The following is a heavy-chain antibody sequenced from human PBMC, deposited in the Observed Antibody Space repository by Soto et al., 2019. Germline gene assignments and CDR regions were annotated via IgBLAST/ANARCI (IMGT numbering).Heavy chain of an antibody. D-gene: IGHD6-6*01. Sequence: SQTLSLTGAISGDGVSSNSAALDWIRQSPSRGLEWLGRTYYGSKWYNDYAVSVKSRITINPDTSKNQFSLQLNSVTPEDTAVYYCARDNQTAGAAQYYFDYWGQGTLVTVSS. CDR1: GDGVSSNSAA. V-gene: IGHV6-1*01. CDR2: TYYGSKWYN. J-gene: IGHJ4*02. CDR3: ARDNQTAGAAQYYFDY.